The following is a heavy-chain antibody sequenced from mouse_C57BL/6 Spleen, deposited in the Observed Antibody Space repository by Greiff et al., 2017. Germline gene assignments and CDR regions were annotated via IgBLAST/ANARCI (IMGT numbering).Heavy chain of an antibody. D-gene: IGHD4-1*01. CDR2: ISRGSSTI. V-gene: IGHV5-17*01. CDR1: GFTFSDYG. CDR3: ARLGRGGYYFDY. Sequence: EVKLVESGGGLVKPGGSLKLSCAASGFTFSDYGMHWVRQAPEKGLEWVAYISRGSSTIYYADTVKGRFTISRDNAKNTLLLQMTSLRSEDTAMYYCARLGRGGYYFDYWGQGTTLTVSS. J-gene: IGHJ2*01.